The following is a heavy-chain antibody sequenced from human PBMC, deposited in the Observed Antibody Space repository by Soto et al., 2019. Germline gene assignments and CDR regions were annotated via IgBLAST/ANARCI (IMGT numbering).Heavy chain of an antibody. CDR3: AIVRCSGGSCYSLDY. V-gene: IGHV1-69*01. CDR1: GGTFSSYA. J-gene: IGHJ4*02. D-gene: IGHD2-15*01. Sequence: QVQLVQSGAEVKKPGSSVKVSCKASGGTFSSYAISWVRQAPGQELEWMGGIIPIFGTANYAQKFQGRVTITADESTSTAYMELRSLRTEDTAVYYCAIVRCSGGSCYSLDYWGPGTLVTVSS. CDR2: IIPIFGTA.